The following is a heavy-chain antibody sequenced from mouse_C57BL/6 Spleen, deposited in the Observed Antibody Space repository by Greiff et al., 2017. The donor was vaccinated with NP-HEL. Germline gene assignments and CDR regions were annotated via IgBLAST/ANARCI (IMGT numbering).Heavy chain of an antibody. V-gene: IGHV5-17*01. CDR3: ARPRGSSPAWFAY. D-gene: IGHD1-1*01. J-gene: IGHJ3*01. CDR2: ISSGSSTI. CDR1: GFTFSDYG. Sequence: EVKLVESGGGLVKPGGSLKLSCAASGFTFSDYGMHWVRQAPEKGLEWVAYISSGSSTIYYADTVKGRFTISRDNAKNTLFLQMTSLRSEDTAMYYCARPRGSSPAWFAYWGQGTLGTVSA.